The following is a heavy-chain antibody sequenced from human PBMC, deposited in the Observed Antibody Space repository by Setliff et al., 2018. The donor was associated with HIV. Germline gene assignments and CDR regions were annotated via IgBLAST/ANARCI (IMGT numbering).Heavy chain of an antibody. D-gene: IGHD4-4*01. CDR2: IYPNSGGT. CDR1: TFTGYY. CDR3: VRHADSLDY. V-gene: IGHV1-2*06. Sequence: TFTGYYMHWVRQAPGQGLEWMGRIYPNSGGTNSAQKFQGRVTMTRDTSVSTAYMELNRLRSDDTAVYYCVRHADSLDYWGQGTLVTVSS. J-gene: IGHJ4*02.